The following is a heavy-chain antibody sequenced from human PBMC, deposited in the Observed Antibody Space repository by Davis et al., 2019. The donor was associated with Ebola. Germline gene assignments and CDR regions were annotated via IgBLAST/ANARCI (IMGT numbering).Heavy chain of an antibody. J-gene: IGHJ3*02. Sequence: PSETLSLTCTVSGGSISSGGYYWSWIRQHPGKGLEWIGYIYYSGSTYYNPSLKSRVTISVDTSKNQFSLKLSSVTAADTAVYYCARGMGRFLEWFYIWGQGTMVTVSS. CDR2: IYYSGST. D-gene: IGHD3-3*01. CDR1: GGSISSGGYY. V-gene: IGHV4-31*03. CDR3: ARGMGRFLEWFYI.